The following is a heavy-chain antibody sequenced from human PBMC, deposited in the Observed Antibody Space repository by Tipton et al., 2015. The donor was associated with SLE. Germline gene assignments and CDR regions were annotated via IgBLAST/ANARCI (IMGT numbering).Heavy chain of an antibody. J-gene: IGHJ6*03. CDR3: ARVLTVVPAANVYMDV. CDR1: GGSFSGYY. V-gene: IGHV4-34*01. Sequence: TLSLTCAVYGGSFSGYYWSWIRQPPGKGLEWIGEINHSGSTNYNPSLKSRVTISVDTSKNQFSLKLSSVTAADTAVYYCARVLTVVPAANVYMDVWGKGTTVTGSS. D-gene: IGHD2-2*01. CDR2: INHSGST.